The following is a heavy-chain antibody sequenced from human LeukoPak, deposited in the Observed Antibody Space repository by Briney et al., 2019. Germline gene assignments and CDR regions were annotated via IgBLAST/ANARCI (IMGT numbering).Heavy chain of an antibody. CDR2: ISAYNGNT. D-gene: IGHD3-3*01. V-gene: IGHV1-18*01. J-gene: IGHJ4*02. Sequence: GASVKVSCKASGYTFTSYGISWVRQAPGQGLEWMGWISAYNGNTNYAQKLQGRVTMTTDTSTSTAYMELRSLRSDDTAVYYCARDFSLDDFWSGFDYWGQGTLVTVSS. CDR3: ARDFSLDDFWSGFDY. CDR1: GYTFTSYG.